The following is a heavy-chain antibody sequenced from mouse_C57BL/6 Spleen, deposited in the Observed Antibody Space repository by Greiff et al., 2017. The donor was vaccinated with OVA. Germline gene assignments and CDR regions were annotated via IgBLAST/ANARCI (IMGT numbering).Heavy chain of an antibody. V-gene: IGHV5-6*01. J-gene: IGHJ1*03. Sequence: EVHLVESGGDLVKPGGSLKLSCAASGFTFSSYGMSWVRQTPDKRLEWVATISSGGSYTYYPDSVMGRFTISRDNAKNTLYLQMSSLKSEDTAMYYCARHGGYDPNWYFDVWGTGTTVTVSS. CDR3: ARHGGYDPNWYFDV. CDR1: GFTFSSYG. D-gene: IGHD2-2*01. CDR2: ISSGGSYT.